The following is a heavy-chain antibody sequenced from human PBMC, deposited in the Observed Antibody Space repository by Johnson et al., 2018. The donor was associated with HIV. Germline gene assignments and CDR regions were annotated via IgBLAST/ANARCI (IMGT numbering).Heavy chain of an antibody. CDR2: LNWNGGST. D-gene: IGHD3-10*01. CDR3: ARGGDVVWFGEFPGAFDV. J-gene: IGHJ3*01. V-gene: IGHV3-20*04. CDR1: GFTFDDYG. Sequence: VQLVESGGGVVRPGGSLRLSCAASGFTFDDYGMSWVRQAPGKGLEWVSGLNWNGGSTGYADSVKGRFTISSDNTKNTLYLQMNSLRAEDTAVYYCARGGDVVWFGEFPGAFDVWGQGTMVTVSS.